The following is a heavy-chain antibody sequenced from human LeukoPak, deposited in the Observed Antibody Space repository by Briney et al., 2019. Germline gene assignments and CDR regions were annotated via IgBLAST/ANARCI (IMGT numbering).Heavy chain of an antibody. CDR1: GGSISSGGYS. V-gene: IGHV4-30-2*01. D-gene: IGHD3-22*01. CDR3: ARAAHYDSSGYSQNAFDI. Sequence: SQTLSLTCAVSGGSISSGGYSWSWIRQPPGKGLEWIGYIYHSGSTYYNPSLKSRATISVDRSKNQFSLKLSSVTAADTAVYYCARAAHYDSSGYSQNAFDIWGQGTMVTVSS. J-gene: IGHJ3*02. CDR2: IYHSGST.